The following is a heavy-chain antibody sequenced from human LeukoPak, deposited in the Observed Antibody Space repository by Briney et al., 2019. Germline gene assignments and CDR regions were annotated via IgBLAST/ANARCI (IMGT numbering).Heavy chain of an antibody. CDR1: GGSFSGYY. J-gene: IGHJ4*02. CDR3: ARRFYYDSSGYYSLDY. D-gene: IGHD3-22*01. CDR2: INHSGST. Sequence: SETLSHTCAVYGGSFSGYYWSWIRQPPGKGLEWIGEINHSGSTNYNPSLKSRVTISVDTSKNQFSLKLSSVTAADTAVYYCARRFYYDSSGYYSLDYWGQGTLVTVSS. V-gene: IGHV4-34*01.